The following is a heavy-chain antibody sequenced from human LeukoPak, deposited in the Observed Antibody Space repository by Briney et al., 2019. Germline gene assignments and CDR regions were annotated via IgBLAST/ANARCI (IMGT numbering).Heavy chain of an antibody. Sequence: GGTLRLSCAASGFTFSSYGMSWVRQAPGKGLEWVSAISGSGGSTYYADSVKGRFTISRDNSKNTLYLQMNSLRAEDTAVYYCAKDFFGHYYYDSSGYDYWGQGTLVTVSS. J-gene: IGHJ4*02. D-gene: IGHD3-22*01. CDR2: ISGSGGST. V-gene: IGHV3-23*01. CDR1: GFTFSSYG. CDR3: AKDFFGHYYYDSSGYDY.